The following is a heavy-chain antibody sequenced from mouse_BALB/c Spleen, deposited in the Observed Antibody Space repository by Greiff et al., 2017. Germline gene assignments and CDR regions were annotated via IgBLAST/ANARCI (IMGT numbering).Heavy chain of an antibody. Sequence: QVQLQQSGPELVKPGASVRISCKASGYTFTSYYIHWVKQRPGQGLEWIGWIYPGNVNTKYNEKFKGKATLTADKSSSTAYMQLSSLTSEDSAVYFCARGNYDYANFDYWGQGTTLTVSS. CDR3: ARGNYDYANFDY. J-gene: IGHJ2*01. V-gene: IGHV1S56*01. CDR2: IYPGNVNT. D-gene: IGHD2-4*01. CDR1: GYTFTSYY.